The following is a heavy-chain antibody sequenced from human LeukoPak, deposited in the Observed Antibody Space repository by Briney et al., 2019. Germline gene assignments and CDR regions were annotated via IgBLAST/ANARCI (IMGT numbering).Heavy chain of an antibody. J-gene: IGHJ3*02. CDR3: AHLCGGDCWDAFDI. CDR2: IYWGDDK. CDR1: GFSLSTSGVG. D-gene: IGHD2-21*02. Sequence: SRPTLVKPTQTLTLTCTFSGFSLSTSGVGVGWIRQPPGKALEWLALIYWGDDKRYSPSLKSRLTITKDTSKNQVVLTMTNMDPVDTATYYCAHLCGGDCWDAFDIWGQGTMVTVSS. V-gene: IGHV2-5*02.